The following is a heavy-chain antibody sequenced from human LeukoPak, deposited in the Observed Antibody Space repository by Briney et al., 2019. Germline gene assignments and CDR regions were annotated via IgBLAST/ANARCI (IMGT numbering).Heavy chain of an antibody. J-gene: IGHJ4*02. CDR3: AKEFMITFGGVIPCFDY. CDR1: GFTFSSYA. D-gene: IGHD3-16*02. Sequence: GGSLRLSCAASGFTFSSYAMGWVRQAPGKGLEWVSAISGSGGSTYYADSVKGRFTISRDNSKNTLYLQMNSLRAEDTAVYYCAKEFMITFGGVIPCFDYWGQGTLVTVSS. CDR2: ISGSGGST. V-gene: IGHV3-23*01.